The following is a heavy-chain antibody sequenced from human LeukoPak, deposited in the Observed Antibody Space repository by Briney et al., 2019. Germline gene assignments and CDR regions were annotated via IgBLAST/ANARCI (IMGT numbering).Heavy chain of an antibody. J-gene: IGHJ6*02. CDR2: ISSSSSYI. Sequence: GGSLRLSCAASGFTFSSYSMNWVRQAPGKGLEWVSSISSSSSYIYYADSVKGRFTISRDNAKNSLYLQMNSLRAEDTAVYYCARDYYDILTGPEGGMDVWGQGTTVTVSS. D-gene: IGHD3-9*01. CDR3: ARDYYDILTGPEGGMDV. CDR1: GFTFSSYS. V-gene: IGHV3-21*01.